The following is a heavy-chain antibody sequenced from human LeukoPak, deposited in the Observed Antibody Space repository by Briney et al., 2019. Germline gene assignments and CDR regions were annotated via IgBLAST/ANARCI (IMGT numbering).Heavy chain of an antibody. CDR2: ISGSGGST. D-gene: IGHD5-18*01. V-gene: IGHV3-23*01. CDR1: GFTFSSYA. CDR3: AKTTGYSGSFYFDY. J-gene: IGHJ4*02. Sequence: GGSLRFSCAASGFTFSSYAMSWVRQAPGKGLEWVSAISGSGGSTYYADSVKGRFTISRDNSKNTLYLQMNSLRAEDTAVYYCAKTTGYSGSFYFDYWGQGTLVTVSS.